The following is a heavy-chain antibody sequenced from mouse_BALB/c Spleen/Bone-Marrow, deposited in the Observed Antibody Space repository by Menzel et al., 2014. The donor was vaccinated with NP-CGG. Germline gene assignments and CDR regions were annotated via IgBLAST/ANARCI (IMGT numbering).Heavy chain of an antibody. J-gene: IGHJ2*01. Sequence: EVQVVESGGGLVQPGGSLKLSCAASGFTFSSYTMSWVRQTPEKRLEWVAYISNGGGSTYYPDTVKGRFTISRDNAKNTLYLQMSSLKSEDTAMYYCARGGYYFGYWGQGTTLTVSS. CDR3: ARGGYYFGY. V-gene: IGHV5-12-2*01. CDR2: ISNGGGST. CDR1: GFTFSSYT.